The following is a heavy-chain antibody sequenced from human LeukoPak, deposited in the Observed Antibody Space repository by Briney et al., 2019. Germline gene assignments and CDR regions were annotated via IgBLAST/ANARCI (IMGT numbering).Heavy chain of an antibody. J-gene: IGHJ4*02. CDR2: ISSSSSYI. Sequence: PGGSLRLSCAASGFTFSSYSMNWVRQAPGKGLEWASSISSSSSYIYYADSVKGRFTISRDNAKNSLYLQMNSLRAEDTAVYYCARDAYDILTGYQDYYFDYWGQGTLVTVSS. D-gene: IGHD3-9*01. CDR3: ARDAYDILTGYQDYYFDY. CDR1: GFTFSSYS. V-gene: IGHV3-21*01.